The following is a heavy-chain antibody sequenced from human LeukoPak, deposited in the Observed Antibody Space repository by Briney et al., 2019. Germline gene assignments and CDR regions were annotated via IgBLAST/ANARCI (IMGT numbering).Heavy chain of an antibody. D-gene: IGHD1-26*01. CDR3: ARSYLGGTYYDWFDP. CDR1: GGSISDYY. CDR2: IYASGST. J-gene: IGHJ5*02. V-gene: IGHV4-4*07. Sequence: SETLSLTCTVSGGSISDYYWNWIRQPAGKGLEWIGRIYASGSTNYNPSLRSRVTISVDKSKNQFSLKLTSAPAADTAVYYCARSYLGGTYYDWFDPWGQGTLVTVSS.